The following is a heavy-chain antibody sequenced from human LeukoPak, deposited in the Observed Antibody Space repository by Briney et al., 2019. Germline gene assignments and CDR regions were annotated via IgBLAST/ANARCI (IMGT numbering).Heavy chain of an antibody. Sequence: GGSLRLSCAASGFTFKTYNMHWVRQAPGKGLEYVSTVSSNGGSTYYANSVKGRFTISRDNSKNTLYLHLGSLRVEDMAVYYCARDGYTSAALDYWGQGALVTVSS. V-gene: IGHV3-64*01. D-gene: IGHD5-24*01. CDR1: GFTFKTYN. CDR2: VSSNGGST. CDR3: ARDGYTSAALDY. J-gene: IGHJ4*02.